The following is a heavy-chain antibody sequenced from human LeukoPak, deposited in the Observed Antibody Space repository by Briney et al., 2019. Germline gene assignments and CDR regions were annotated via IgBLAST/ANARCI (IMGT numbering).Heavy chain of an antibody. Sequence: PGGSLTLSCAASGFTFSSYAMHWVRQAPGKGLEWVAVISYDGSNKYYADSVKGRFTISRDNSKNTLYLQMNSLRAEDTAVYYCARFDYGDYQYYFDYWGQGTLVTVSS. V-gene: IGHV3-30-3*01. J-gene: IGHJ4*02. D-gene: IGHD4-17*01. CDR1: GFTFSSYA. CDR2: ISYDGSNK. CDR3: ARFDYGDYQYYFDY.